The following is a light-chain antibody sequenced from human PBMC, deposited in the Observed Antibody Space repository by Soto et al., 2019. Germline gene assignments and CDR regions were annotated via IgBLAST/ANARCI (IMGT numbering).Light chain of an antibody. CDR3: SSYVGSNYFLV. Sequence: QSALTQPPSASGSPGHSVTVSCTGTSSDIGHFDSVSWYQQFPGKAPKLIIYDVNKRPSGVPDRFSGSKSGNTASLTVSGLQAEDEADYYSSSYVGSNYFLVFGGGTKLTVL. J-gene: IGLJ2*01. CDR2: DVN. V-gene: IGLV2-8*01. CDR1: SSDIGHFDS.